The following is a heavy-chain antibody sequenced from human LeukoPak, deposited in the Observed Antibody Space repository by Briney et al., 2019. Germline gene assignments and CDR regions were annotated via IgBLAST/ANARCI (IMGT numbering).Heavy chain of an antibody. D-gene: IGHD2-21*02. Sequence: SETLSLTCTVSGYSISSGYYWGWIRQPPGKGLEWIGNIYHDGNTYYNPSLKSRVTISVDTSKNQFSLKLSSVTAADTAVYYCARAGDWNYVDYWGQGTLVTVSS. CDR3: ARAGDWNYVDY. V-gene: IGHV4-38-2*02. CDR1: GYSISSGYY. CDR2: IYHDGNT. J-gene: IGHJ4*02.